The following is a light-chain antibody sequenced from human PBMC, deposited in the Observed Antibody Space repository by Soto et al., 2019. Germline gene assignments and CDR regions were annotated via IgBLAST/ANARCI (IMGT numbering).Light chain of an antibody. V-gene: IGKV3-20*01. J-gene: IGKJ2*01. CDR1: QSGGSY. CDR2: ATS. Sequence: EIVLTQSPGTLSLSPGETATLSCRASQSGGSYLAWYQQKPGQAPRLLIYATSSRAAGIPDRFSGSGSGTDFTPTISTLEPEDFAVYYYQQYNRSPRTFGQGTKLEIK. CDR3: QQYNRSPRT.